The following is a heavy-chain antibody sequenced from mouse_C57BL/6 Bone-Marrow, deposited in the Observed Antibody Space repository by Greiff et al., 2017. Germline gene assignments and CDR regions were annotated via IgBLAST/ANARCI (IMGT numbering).Heavy chain of an antibody. V-gene: IGHV5-6*01. CDR2: ISSGGSST. CDR1: GFTFSSYG. CDR3: ARQLRR. D-gene: IGHD1-1*01. J-gene: IGHJ2*01. Sequence: EVQLVESGGDLVKPGGSLKLSCAASGFTFSSYGMSWVRQTPDKRLEWVATISSGGSSTYYPDSVKGRFTISRANAKHTLYLQMSSLKSEDTAMYYCARQLRRWGQGTTLTVSS.